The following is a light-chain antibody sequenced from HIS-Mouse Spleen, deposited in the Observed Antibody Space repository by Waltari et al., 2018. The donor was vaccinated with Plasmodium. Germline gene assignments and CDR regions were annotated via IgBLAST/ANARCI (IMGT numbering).Light chain of an antibody. CDR2: EGS. CDR1: SSDVVSYNL. V-gene: IGLV2-23*03. Sequence: QSALTQPASVSGSPGQSITISCTGTSSDVVSYNLVSWYQQHPGKAPKPMIYEGSKRPSGVSNRVSGSKSGNTASLTISGLQAEDEADYYCCSYAGSSTFVFGGGTKLTVL. CDR3: CSYAGSSTFV. J-gene: IGLJ3*02.